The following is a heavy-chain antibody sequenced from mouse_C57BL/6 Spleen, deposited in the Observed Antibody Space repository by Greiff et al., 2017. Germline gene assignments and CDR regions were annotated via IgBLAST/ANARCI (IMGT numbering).Heavy chain of an antibody. J-gene: IGHJ3*01. CDR2: IYPSDSET. CDR3: ARGSGYWFAY. D-gene: IGHD3-2*02. V-gene: IGHV1-61*01. CDR1: GYTFTSYW. Sequence: VQLQQSGAELVRPGSSVKLSCKASGYTFTSYWMDWVKQRPGQGLEWIGNIYPSDSETHYNQKFKDKATLTVDKSSSTAYMQLSSLTSEDSAVYYCARGSGYWFAYWGQGTLVTVSA.